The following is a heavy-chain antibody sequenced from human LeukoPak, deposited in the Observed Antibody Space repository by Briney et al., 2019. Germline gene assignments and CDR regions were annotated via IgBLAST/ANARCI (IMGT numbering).Heavy chain of an antibody. V-gene: IGHV3-7*01. CDR1: GFTFSSYC. J-gene: IGHJ4*02. CDR3: VRAKGGY. CDR2: INQDGSER. Sequence: PGGSLRLSCAASGFTFSSYCMNWVRQAPGRGLEWVANINQDGSERYYVDSVKGGFTVSRDDAASSLYLQMNSLRPEDTAVYYCVRAKGGYLGQGTLVTVSS.